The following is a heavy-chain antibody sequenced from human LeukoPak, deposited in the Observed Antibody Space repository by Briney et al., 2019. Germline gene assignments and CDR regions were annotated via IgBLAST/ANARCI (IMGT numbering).Heavy chain of an antibody. J-gene: IGHJ4*02. CDR3: AKNRARIAVAGTNNFDY. D-gene: IGHD6-19*01. Sequence: QPGGSLRLSCAASGFTFSSYGMRWVRQAPGKGLEWVAFIRYDGSNKYYADSVKGRFTISRDNSKNTLYLQMNSLRAEDTAVYYCAKNRARIAVAGTNNFDYWGQGTLVTVSS. CDR2: IRYDGSNK. V-gene: IGHV3-30*02. CDR1: GFTFSSYG.